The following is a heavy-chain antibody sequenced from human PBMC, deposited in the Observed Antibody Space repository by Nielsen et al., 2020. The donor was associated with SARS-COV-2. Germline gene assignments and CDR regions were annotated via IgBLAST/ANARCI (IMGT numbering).Heavy chain of an antibody. V-gene: IGHV4-34*01. CDR3: ARDYYDSSGYQAEI. J-gene: IGHJ3*02. CDR1: GGSFSGYY. Sequence: SETLSLTCAVYGGSFSGYYWSWIRQPPGKGLEWIGEINHSGSTNYNPSLKSRVTISVDTSKNQFSLKLSSVIAADTAVYYCARDYYDSSGYQAEIWGQGTMVTVSS. CDR2: INHSGST. D-gene: IGHD3-22*01.